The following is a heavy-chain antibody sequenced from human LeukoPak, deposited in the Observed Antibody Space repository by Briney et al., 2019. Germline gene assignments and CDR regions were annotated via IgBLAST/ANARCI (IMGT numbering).Heavy chain of an antibody. CDR1: GFTFSSYS. CDR3: AREVRDYYYVLDV. CDR2: FTSRSRSI. V-gene: IGHV3-21*01. Sequence: GGPLRLSCAASGFTFSSYSMTWVRQAPGKGLEWVSSFTSRSRSIYYADSVKGRFTISRDNAKNSLYLQMNSLRVEDTAVYYCAREVRDYYYVLDVWGQGTTVTVSS. J-gene: IGHJ6*02. D-gene: IGHD1-1*01.